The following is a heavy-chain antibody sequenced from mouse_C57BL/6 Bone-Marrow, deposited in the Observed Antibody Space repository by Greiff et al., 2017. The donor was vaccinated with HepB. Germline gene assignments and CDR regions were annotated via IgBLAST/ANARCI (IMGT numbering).Heavy chain of an antibody. CDR2: IYPGSGNT. CDR3: ARWLLPSYAMDY. CDR1: GYTFTDYY. D-gene: IGHD2-3*01. V-gene: IGHV1-76*01. J-gene: IGHJ4*01. Sequence: VQLQESGAELVRPGASVKLSCKASGYTFTDYYINWVKQRPGQGLEWIARIYPGSGNTNYNEKFKGKATLTAEKSSSTAYMQLSSLTSEDSAVYFCARWLLPSYAMDYWGQGTSVTVSS.